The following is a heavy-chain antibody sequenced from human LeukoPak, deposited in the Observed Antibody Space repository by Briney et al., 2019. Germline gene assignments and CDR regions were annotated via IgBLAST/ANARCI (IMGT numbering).Heavy chain of an antibody. Sequence: GGSLRLSCAASGFTFSSYSMNWVRQAPGKGLEWVSYICSSSSTIYYADSVKGRFTISRDNPKNTLYLQMNSLRAEDTAVYFCAKRGVVIRVILVGFHKEAYYFDSWGQGALVTVSS. CDR3: AKRGVVIRVILVGFHKEAYYFDS. J-gene: IGHJ4*02. CDR1: GFTFSSYS. D-gene: IGHD3-22*01. V-gene: IGHV3-48*01. CDR2: ICSSSSTI.